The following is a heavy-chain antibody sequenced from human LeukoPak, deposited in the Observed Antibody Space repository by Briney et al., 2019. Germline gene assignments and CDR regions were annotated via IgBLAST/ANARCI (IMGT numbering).Heavy chain of an antibody. CDR1: GFTFSSYW. Sequence: GGSLRLSCAASGFTFSSYWMSWVRQAPGKGLEWVANIKQDGSEKYYVDSVKGRFTISRDNSKNTLYLQMNSLRAEDTAVYYCAKARRVRGVIQNYYYYYYMDVWGKGTTVTISS. CDR3: AKARRVRGVIQNYYYYYYMDV. CDR2: IKQDGSEK. D-gene: IGHD3-10*01. J-gene: IGHJ6*03. V-gene: IGHV3-7*01.